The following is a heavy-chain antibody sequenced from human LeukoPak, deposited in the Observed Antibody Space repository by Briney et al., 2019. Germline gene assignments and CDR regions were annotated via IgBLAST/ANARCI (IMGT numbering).Heavy chain of an antibody. CDR3: ARIGYSSSSLDY. V-gene: IGHV1-8*03. CDR2: MNPNSGNT. CDR1: GYTFTSYD. J-gene: IGHJ4*02. D-gene: IGHD6-6*01. Sequence: ASVKVSCKASGYTFTSYDINWVRQATGQGLEWMGWMNPNSGNTGYAQKFQGRVTITRNTSISTAYMELSSLRSEDTAVYYCARIGYSSSSLDYWGQGTLVTVSS.